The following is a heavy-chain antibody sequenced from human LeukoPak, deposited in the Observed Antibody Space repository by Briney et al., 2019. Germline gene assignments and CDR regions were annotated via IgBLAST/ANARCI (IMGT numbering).Heavy chain of an antibody. V-gene: IGHV3-15*01. CDR2: IKSKTDGGTT. J-gene: IGHJ4*02. CDR3: TTETTLWSGYYRRDY. CDR1: GFTFSNAW. D-gene: IGHD3-3*01. Sequence: GGSLRLSCAASGFTFSNAWMSWVRQAPGKGLEWVGRIKSKTDGGTTDYAAPVKGRFTISRDDSKNTLYLQMNSLKTEDTAVYYCTTETTLWSGYYRRDYWGQGTLVTVSS.